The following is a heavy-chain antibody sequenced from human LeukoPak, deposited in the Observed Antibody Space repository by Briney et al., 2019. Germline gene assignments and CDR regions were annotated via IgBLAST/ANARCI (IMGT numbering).Heavy chain of an antibody. Sequence: QPGGSLRLSCAASEFTFSSYAMSWVRQAPGRGLEWVSGISGSGGSTYYADSVKGRFTISRDNSKNALDLRMDSLRAEDTAVYFCAKGVYGGNFVDAFDIWGQGTMVTVSS. CDR2: ISGSGGST. J-gene: IGHJ3*02. CDR3: AKGVYGGNFVDAFDI. CDR1: EFTFSSYA. D-gene: IGHD4/OR15-4a*01. V-gene: IGHV3-23*01.